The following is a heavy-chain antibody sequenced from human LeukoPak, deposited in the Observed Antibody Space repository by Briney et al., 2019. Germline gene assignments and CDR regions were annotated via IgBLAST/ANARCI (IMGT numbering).Heavy chain of an antibody. D-gene: IGHD6-6*01. CDR3: ARDSSSSAWFDP. J-gene: IGHJ5*02. CDR2: IYYSGST. V-gene: IGHV4-34*01. Sequence: SETLSLTCAVYGGSFSGYYWSWIRQPPGKGLEWIGSIYYSGSTYYNPSLKSRVTISVDTSKNQFSLKLSSVTAADTAVYYCARDSSSSAWFDPWGQGTLVTVSS. CDR1: GGSFSGYY.